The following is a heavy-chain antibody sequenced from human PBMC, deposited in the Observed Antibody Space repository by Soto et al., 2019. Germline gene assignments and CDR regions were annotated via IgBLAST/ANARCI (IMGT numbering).Heavy chain of an antibody. CDR1: GFTFSSYA. D-gene: IGHD2-15*01. V-gene: IGHV3-30-3*01. CDR2: ISNDGSNK. Sequence: QVQLVDSGGGVGQPGRSLRLSCAASGFTFSSYAIQWVRQAPGKGLEWVAVISNDGSNKYYEDSVKGRFTISRDNSKHSLYLEMNCLRAEDTALSFCATCSSAPLGYCSGDSCSECMAVWGQGTAVTVS. CDR3: ATCSSAPLGYCSGDSCSECMAV. J-gene: IGHJ6*02.